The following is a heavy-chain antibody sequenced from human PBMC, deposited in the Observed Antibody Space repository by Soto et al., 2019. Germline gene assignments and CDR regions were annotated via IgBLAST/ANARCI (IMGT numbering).Heavy chain of an antibody. CDR2: ISPSGDKT. J-gene: IGHJ5*02. Sequence: QRQLLQSGAELKRPGASVKIACEASGFNFNIHFIHWVRLAPGQGLEWLGKISPSGDKTTYPEKFQERVVMTKDTSTNIVYMELTRLTSDDTAVYYCARALKWNDPPFDRWGQGTLVTVSS. CDR3: ARALKWNDPPFDR. D-gene: IGHD1-1*01. CDR1: GFNFNIHF. V-gene: IGHV1-46*02.